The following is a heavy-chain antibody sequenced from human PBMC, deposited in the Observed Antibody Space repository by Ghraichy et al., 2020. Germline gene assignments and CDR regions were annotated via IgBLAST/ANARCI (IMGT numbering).Heavy chain of an antibody. Sequence: SETLSLTCAVYGGSFSGYYWSWIRQPPGKGLEWIGEINHSGSTNYNPSLKSRVTISVDTSKNQFSLKLSSVTAADTAVYYCASTYYDFWSGYYRGMDVWGQGTTVTVSS. J-gene: IGHJ6*02. CDR2: INHSGST. V-gene: IGHV4-34*01. CDR1: GGSFSGYY. CDR3: ASTYYDFWSGYYRGMDV. D-gene: IGHD3-3*01.